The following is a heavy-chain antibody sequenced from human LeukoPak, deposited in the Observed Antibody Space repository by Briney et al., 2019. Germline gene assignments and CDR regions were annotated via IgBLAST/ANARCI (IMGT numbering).Heavy chain of an antibody. Sequence: ASVKVSCKASGYNFTGYYMHWVRQAPGQGLEWMGWINPNSGGTNYAQKFQGRVTMTRDTSISTAYMELSRLRSDDTAVYYCARDFPTAGGIFDYWGQGTLVTVSS. J-gene: IGHJ4*02. CDR3: ARDFPTAGGIFDY. CDR1: GYNFTGYY. CDR2: INPNSGGT. V-gene: IGHV1-2*02. D-gene: IGHD4-23*01.